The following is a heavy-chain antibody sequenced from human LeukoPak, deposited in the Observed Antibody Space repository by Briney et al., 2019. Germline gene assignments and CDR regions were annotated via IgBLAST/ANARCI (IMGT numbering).Heavy chain of an antibody. Sequence: PGGSLRLSCAASGFTFSSYWMHWVRQAPGKGPVWVSRINADGSSTTYADSVKGRFTISRDNAKNTLYLQMNSLRAEDAAVYYCARGYSGTYRSDYWGQGTLVTISS. D-gene: IGHD1-26*01. CDR1: GFTFSSYW. J-gene: IGHJ4*02. CDR3: ARGYSGTYRSDY. V-gene: IGHV3-74*01. CDR2: INADGSST.